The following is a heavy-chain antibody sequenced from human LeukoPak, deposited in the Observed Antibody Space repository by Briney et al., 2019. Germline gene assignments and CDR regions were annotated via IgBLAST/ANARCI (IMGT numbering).Heavy chain of an antibody. J-gene: IGHJ4*02. CDR3: ARAPAYYYDSSGD. CDR1: GGSFSGYY. V-gene: IGHV4-34*01. D-gene: IGHD3-22*01. Sequence: PSETLSLTCAGYGGSFSGYYWSWLRQPPGKGLEWIGEINHSGSTNYSPSVKSRVTISVDTSKNQFYLQLSSVTAADTAVYYCARAPAYYYDSSGDWGQGTLVTVSS. CDR2: INHSGST.